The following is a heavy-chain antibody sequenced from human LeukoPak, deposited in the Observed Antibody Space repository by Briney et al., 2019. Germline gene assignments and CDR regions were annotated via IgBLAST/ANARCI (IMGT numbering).Heavy chain of an antibody. J-gene: IGHJ4*02. CDR2: INPNHGRT. V-gene: IGHV1-2*02. CDR3: ARDPTSYDSSGYTIAGGDY. D-gene: IGHD3-22*01. Sequence: ASVKVSCKASGYTFTGHYMHWVRQAPAQGLEWMGFINPNHGRTNYAQKFQGRVTMTRDTSISTAYMELSRLRSDDTAVYYCARDPTSYDSSGYTIAGGDYWGQGTLVTVSS. CDR1: GYTFTGHY.